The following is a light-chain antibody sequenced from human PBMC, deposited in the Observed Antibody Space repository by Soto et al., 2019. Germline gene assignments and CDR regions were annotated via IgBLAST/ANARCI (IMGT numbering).Light chain of an antibody. CDR1: SSDVGGYNY. V-gene: IGLV2-8*01. Sequence: QSLLTQPPSASLSPGQSVTISCAGTSSDVGGYNYVSWYQQYPGKVPKLMIYEVSERPSGVPDRFSGSKSGNTAFLTVSGLQAEDEADYYCLSYADTAYVFGTGTKVTVL. J-gene: IGLJ1*01. CDR3: LSYADTAYV. CDR2: EVS.